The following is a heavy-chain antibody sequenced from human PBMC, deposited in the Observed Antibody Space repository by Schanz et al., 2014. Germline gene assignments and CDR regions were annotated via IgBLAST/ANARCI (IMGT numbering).Heavy chain of an antibody. V-gene: IGHV4-34*01. CDR2: IYYSGST. CDR3: ARGPDSTSADVTRGRRRYYFDY. Sequence: QLHQWGAGLLKPSETLSLTCAVSGGSFSAYYWSWIRQPPGKGLEWIGYIYYSGSTNYNPSLKSRVSLSVDTSKNQFSLKLSAVTAADTAVYYCARGPDSTSADVTRGRRRYYFDYWGQGTLVTVSS. CDR1: GGSFSAYY. D-gene: IGHD6-13*01. J-gene: IGHJ4*02.